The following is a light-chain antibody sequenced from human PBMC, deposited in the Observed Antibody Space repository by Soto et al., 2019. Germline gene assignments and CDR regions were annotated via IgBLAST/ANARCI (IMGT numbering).Light chain of an antibody. CDR2: AAS. CDR3: QQSHSTPRT. J-gene: IGKJ1*01. V-gene: IGKV1-39*01. Sequence: TLSVSFRSAYIHDRVTITCRASQSISSYLNWYQQKPGKAPKLLIYAASSLQSGVPSRFSGSGSGTEFTLTISSLQPEDFATYYCQQSHSTPRTFGQGTKLDIK. CDR1: QSISSY.